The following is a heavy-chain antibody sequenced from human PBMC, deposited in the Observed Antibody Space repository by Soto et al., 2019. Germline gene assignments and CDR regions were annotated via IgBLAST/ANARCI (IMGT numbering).Heavy chain of an antibody. D-gene: IGHD3-22*01. CDR2: IYTSGST. Sequence: PSETLSLTCTVSGGSISSYYWSWIRQPAGKGLAWIGRIYTSGSTNYNPSLKSRVTMSVDTSKNQFSLKLSSVTAADTAVYYCARVDYYDSSGYDPYFDYWGQGSLVTVSS. J-gene: IGHJ4*02. CDR1: GGSISSYY. V-gene: IGHV4-4*07. CDR3: ARVDYYDSSGYDPYFDY.